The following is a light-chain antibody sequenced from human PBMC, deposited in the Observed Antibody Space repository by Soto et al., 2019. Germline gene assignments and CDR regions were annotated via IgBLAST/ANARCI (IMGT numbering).Light chain of an antibody. CDR3: QSYDSSPSGVV. Sequence: QSVLTQPPSVSGAPGQRVTISCTGSSSNIGAGYDVHWYQQLPGTAPKLLIYGNSNRPSGVPDRFPGSKSGTSASLAITGLQAEDEADYYCQSYDSSPSGVVFGGGTKLTVL. CDR1: SSNIGAGYD. J-gene: IGLJ2*01. CDR2: GNS. V-gene: IGLV1-40*01.